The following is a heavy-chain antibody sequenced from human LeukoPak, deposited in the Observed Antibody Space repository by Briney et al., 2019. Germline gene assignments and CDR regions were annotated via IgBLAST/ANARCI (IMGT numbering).Heavy chain of an antibody. V-gene: IGHV4-4*07. CDR1: GGSISNYY. J-gene: IGHJ3*02. D-gene: IGHD1-7*01. Sequence: PSETLSLTCTVSGGSISNYYWSWIRQPAGKGLEWIGRIYTTGNTNYNPSLKSRVAMSVETSENQFSLKLTSVTAADTSLYYCARDYSLGTTNAFDIWGQGTMVTVSS. CDR3: ARDYSLGTTNAFDI. CDR2: IYTTGNT.